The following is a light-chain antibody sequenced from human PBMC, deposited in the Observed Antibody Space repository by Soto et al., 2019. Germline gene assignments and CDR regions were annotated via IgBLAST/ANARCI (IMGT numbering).Light chain of an antibody. CDR2: AAS. Sequence: DIQMTQSPSSLSASVGDRVTITCRASQSISSYLNWYQQKPGKAPKLLIYAASSLQSGVPSRFSGSGSGTQFTLTISSLQPDDFATYYCHQYKTYPWTFGRGTKVDIK. J-gene: IGKJ1*01. CDR3: HQYKTYPWT. V-gene: IGKV1-39*01. CDR1: QSISSY.